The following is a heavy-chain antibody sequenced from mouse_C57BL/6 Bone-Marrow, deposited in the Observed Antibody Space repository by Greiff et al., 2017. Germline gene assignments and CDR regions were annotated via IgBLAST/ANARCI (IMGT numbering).Heavy chain of an antibody. D-gene: IGHD1-1*01. Sequence: VQLQQPGAELVRPGSSVKLSCKASGYTFTSYWMDWVKQRPGQGLEWIGNIYPSDSETHYNQKFKDKATLTVDKSSSTAYMQLSSLTSEVSAVYYCARGDYGSGFDYWGQGTTLTVSS. CDR3: ARGDYGSGFDY. CDR2: IYPSDSET. V-gene: IGHV1-61*01. J-gene: IGHJ2*01. CDR1: GYTFTSYW.